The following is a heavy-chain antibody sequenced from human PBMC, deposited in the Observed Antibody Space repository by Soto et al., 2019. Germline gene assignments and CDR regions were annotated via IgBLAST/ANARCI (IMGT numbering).Heavy chain of an antibody. CDR2: IYYSGST. Sequence: SETLSLTCTVSGGSISSGGYYWSWIRQHPGKGLEWIGYIYYSGSTYYNPSLKSRVTISVDTSKNQFSLKLSSVTAADTAVYYCARIYGDYVYYYMDVWGKGTTVTVSS. CDR1: GGSISSGGYY. D-gene: IGHD4-17*01. CDR3: ARIYGDYVYYYMDV. V-gene: IGHV4-31*03. J-gene: IGHJ6*03.